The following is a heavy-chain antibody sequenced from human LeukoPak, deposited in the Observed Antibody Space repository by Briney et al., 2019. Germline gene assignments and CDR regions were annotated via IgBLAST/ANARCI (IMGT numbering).Heavy chain of an antibody. CDR1: GFTVSNNY. Sequence: GGSLRLSCAASGFTVSNNYMGWVRQAPGKGLEWVSVISGGGSAYYADSLKGRFTISRDNSKNTLYLQMSSLRAEDTAVYYRAREYCSGNSCYVDYWGQGTLVTVSS. CDR3: AREYCSGNSCYVDY. CDR2: ISGGGSA. D-gene: IGHD2-15*01. V-gene: IGHV3-66*01. J-gene: IGHJ4*02.